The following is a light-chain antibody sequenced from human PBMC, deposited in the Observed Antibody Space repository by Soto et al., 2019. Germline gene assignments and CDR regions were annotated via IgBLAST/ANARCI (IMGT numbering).Light chain of an antibody. CDR1: QSVSSRY. CDR2: GAS. CDR3: QQYASSPPT. Sequence: EIVLTQSPGTLSLSPGERATLSCRASQSVSSRYFAWYQQTPGQAPRLLIYGASSSATGIPDRFSGSGSGTDFTLTISRLEPEDVAVYYWQQYASSPPTFGQGTKVEIK. V-gene: IGKV3-20*01. J-gene: IGKJ1*01.